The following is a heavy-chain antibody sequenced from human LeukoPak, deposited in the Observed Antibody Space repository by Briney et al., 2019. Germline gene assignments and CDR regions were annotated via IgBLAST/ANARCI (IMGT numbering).Heavy chain of an antibody. D-gene: IGHD3-10*01. Sequence: SETLSLTCAVYGGSFSGYYWSWIRQPPGKGLEWIGEINHSGSTNYNPSLKSRVTISVDTSKNQFSLKLSSVTAADTAVYYCALYYYGSGSPNYWGQGTLVTLSS. J-gene: IGHJ4*02. CDR2: INHSGST. CDR1: GGSFSGYY. V-gene: IGHV4-34*01. CDR3: ALYYYGSGSPNY.